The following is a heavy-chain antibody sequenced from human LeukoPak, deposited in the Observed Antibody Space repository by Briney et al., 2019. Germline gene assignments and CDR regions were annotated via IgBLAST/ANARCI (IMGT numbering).Heavy chain of an antibody. D-gene: IGHD2-2*01. J-gene: IGHJ4*02. V-gene: IGHV3-7*01. CDR2: IKQDGSEK. CDR3: ASASPAGDY. CDR1: GFTFSRFW. Sequence: GGSLRLSCAASGFTFSRFWMSWVRQAPGKGLEWVANIKQDGSEKYYVDSVKGRFTISRDNAKNSLHLQMNSLRAEDTAVHYCASASPAGDYWGQGTLVTVSS.